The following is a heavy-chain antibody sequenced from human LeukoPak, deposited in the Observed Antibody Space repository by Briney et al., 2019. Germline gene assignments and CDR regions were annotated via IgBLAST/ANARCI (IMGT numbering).Heavy chain of an antibody. D-gene: IGHD2-15*01. V-gene: IGHV3-30*04. Sequence: GGSLRLSCAASGFTFSSYAMHWVRQAPGKGLEWVAVISYDGSNKYYADSVKGRFTISRDNSMNTLYLQMNSLRAEDTAVYYCAREGYCSGGSCYPGLLDYWGQGTLVTVSS. CDR3: AREGYCSGGSCYPGLLDY. CDR2: ISYDGSNK. CDR1: GFTFSSYA. J-gene: IGHJ4*02.